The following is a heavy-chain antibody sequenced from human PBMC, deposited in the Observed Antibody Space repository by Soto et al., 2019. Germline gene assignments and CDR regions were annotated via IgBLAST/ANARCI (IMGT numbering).Heavy chain of an antibody. D-gene: IGHD3-9*01. Sequence: PGGSLRLCCAASGFTFSSYGMHWVRQAPGKGLEWVAVIWYDGSNKYYADSVKGRFTISRDNSKNTLYLQMNSLRAEDTAVYYCARDTRYYDILTGYRGKRLDYYYYCGMDVWGQVTTVTVSS. CDR3: ARDTRYYDILTGYRGKRLDYYYYCGMDV. CDR1: GFTFSSYG. V-gene: IGHV3-33*01. CDR2: IWYDGSNK. J-gene: IGHJ6*02.